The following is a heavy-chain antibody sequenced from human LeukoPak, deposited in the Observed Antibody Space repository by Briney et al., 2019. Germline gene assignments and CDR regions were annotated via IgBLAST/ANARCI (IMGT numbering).Heavy chain of an antibody. CDR3: ARDPSSGWYLKGWFDP. CDR1: GFTFSSYG. Sequence: GGSLRLSCAASGFTFSSYGMSWVRQAPGKGLEWVSAISGSGGSTYYADSVKGRFTISRDNSKNTLYLQMNSLRAEDTAVYYCARDPSSGWYLKGWFDPWGQGTLVTVSS. D-gene: IGHD6-19*01. V-gene: IGHV3-23*01. CDR2: ISGSGGST. J-gene: IGHJ5*02.